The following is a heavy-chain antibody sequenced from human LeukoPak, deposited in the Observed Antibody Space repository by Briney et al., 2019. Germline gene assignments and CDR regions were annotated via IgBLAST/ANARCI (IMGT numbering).Heavy chain of an antibody. CDR1: GGSISSSSYY. V-gene: IGHV4-39*01. J-gene: IGHJ4*02. CDR2: IYYSGST. D-gene: IGHD4-17*01. Sequence: SETLSLTCTVSGGSISSSSYYWGWIRQPPGKGLEWTGSIYYSGSTYYNPSLKSRVTISVDTSKNQFSLKLSSVTAADTAVYYCASRPRNYGDFSFDYWGQGTLVTVSS. CDR3: ASRPRNYGDFSFDY.